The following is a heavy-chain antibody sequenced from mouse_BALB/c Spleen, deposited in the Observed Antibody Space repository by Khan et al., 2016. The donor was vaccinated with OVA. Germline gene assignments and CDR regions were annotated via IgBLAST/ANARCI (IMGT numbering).Heavy chain of an antibody. Sequence: QIQSVQSGPELKKSGETVKISCKASGYSFTNYVMNWVKQAPGKGLKWMGWINTYIGEPTYSDDFKGRFAFSLETSASTAYLQINNLKNEDTATYFCARGNRDFDYWGQGTTLTVSS. CDR2: INTYIGEP. CDR1: GYSFTNYV. V-gene: IGHV9-3-1*01. D-gene: IGHD2-1*01. J-gene: IGHJ2*01. CDR3: ARGNRDFDY.